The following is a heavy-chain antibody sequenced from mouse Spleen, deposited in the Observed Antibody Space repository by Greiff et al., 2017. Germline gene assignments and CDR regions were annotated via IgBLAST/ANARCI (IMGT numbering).Heavy chain of an antibody. D-gene: IGHD1-1*01. J-gene: IGHJ1*01. CDR1: GYTFSSYW. CDR2: ILPGSGST. V-gene: IGHV1-9*01. CDR3: ARGYGSSYGYFDV. Sequence: VQLQQSGAELMKPGASVKISCKATGYTFSSYWIEWVKQRPGHGLEWIGEILPGSGSTNYNEKFKGKATFTADTSSNTAYMQLSSLTSEDSAVYYCARGYGSSYGYFDVWGAGTTVTVSS.